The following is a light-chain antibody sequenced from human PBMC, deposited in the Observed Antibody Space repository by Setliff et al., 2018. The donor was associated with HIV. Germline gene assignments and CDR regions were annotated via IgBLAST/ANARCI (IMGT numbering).Light chain of an antibody. Sequence: QSALAQPRSVSGSPGQTVTFSCTGSSSDVGAYDYVSWYQQHPGKAPKLIIYDVRKRPSGVPDRFSGSKSGDTASLTISGLQAEDEADYYCSSYTSSSTLDVIFGGGTQLTVL. CDR1: SSDVGAYDY. CDR2: DVR. CDR3: SSYTSSSTLDVI. V-gene: IGLV2-11*01. J-gene: IGLJ2*01.